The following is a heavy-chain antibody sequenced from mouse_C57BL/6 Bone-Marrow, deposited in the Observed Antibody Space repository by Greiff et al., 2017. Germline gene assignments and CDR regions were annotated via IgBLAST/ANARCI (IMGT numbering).Heavy chain of an antibody. V-gene: IGHV1-50*01. CDR3: ARGWSRDYYAMDY. CDR1: GYTFTSYW. D-gene: IGHD1-1*02. Sequence: QVQLQQPGAELVKPGASVKLSCKASGYTFTSYWMQWVKQRPGQGLEWIGEIDPSDSYTNCNQKFKGKATLTVDTSSSTAYMQLSSLTSEDSAVYYCARGWSRDYYAMDYWGQGTSVTVSS. J-gene: IGHJ4*01. CDR2: IDPSDSYT.